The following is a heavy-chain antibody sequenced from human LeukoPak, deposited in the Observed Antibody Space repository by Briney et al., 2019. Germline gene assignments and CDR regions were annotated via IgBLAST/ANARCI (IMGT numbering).Heavy chain of an antibody. CDR2: IYPHDSDT. Sequence: PGESLKISCKASGYTFFTYWIGWVRHMPGKGLEWMGIIYPHDSDTKYSPSFQGQVTVSADKSTSTAYLQWRSLKASDSAIYYCASFTGVEFSPYDGSGIKGFFDFWGQGTPVTVSS. CDR1: GYTFFTYW. CDR3: ASFTGVEFSPYDGSGIKGFFDF. J-gene: IGHJ4*02. V-gene: IGHV5-51*01. D-gene: IGHD3-22*01.